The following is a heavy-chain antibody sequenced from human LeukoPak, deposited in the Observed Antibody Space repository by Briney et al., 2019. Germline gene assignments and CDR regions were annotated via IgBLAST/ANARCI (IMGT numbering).Heavy chain of an antibody. J-gene: IGHJ4*02. Sequence: GGSLRLSCAASGFTFSSYGMHWVRQAPGKGLEWVTFIRYDVSNIYYADSVKGRFTTSRGNSKNTLYLQMNSLRAEDTAVYYCAKGDDYGSGAMFDYWGQGTLVTVSS. CDR3: AKGDDYGSGAMFDY. CDR2: IRYDVSNI. D-gene: IGHD3-10*01. CDR1: GFTFSSYG. V-gene: IGHV3-30*02.